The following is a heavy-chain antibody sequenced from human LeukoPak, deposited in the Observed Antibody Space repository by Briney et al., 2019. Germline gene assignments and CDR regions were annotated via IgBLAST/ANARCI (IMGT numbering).Heavy chain of an antibody. CDR2: ISSSSGTI. Sequence: GGSLRLSCAASGFTFGSYSMNWVRQAPGKGLEWVSYISSSSGTIYYADSVKGRFTISRDNAKNSLYLQMNSLRAEDTAVYYCARDGSYYDSREDAFDIWGQGTMVTVSS. CDR3: ARDGSYYDSREDAFDI. V-gene: IGHV3-48*01. CDR1: GFTFGSYS. D-gene: IGHD3-22*01. J-gene: IGHJ3*02.